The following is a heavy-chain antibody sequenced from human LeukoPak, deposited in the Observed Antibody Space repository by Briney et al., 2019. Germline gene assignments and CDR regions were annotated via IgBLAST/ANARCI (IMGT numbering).Heavy chain of an antibody. Sequence: GGSLRLSCAASGFTFSSYGMHWVRQAPGKGREWVAVISYDGSNKYYADSVKGRLTISRDNSKNTLYLQMNRMRAEDTAVYYCAQAQVPGITEYWGQGTLVTVYS. CDR1: GFTFSSYG. D-gene: IGHD1-7*01. J-gene: IGHJ1*01. CDR2: ISYDGSNK. CDR3: AQAQVPGITEY. V-gene: IGHV3-30*18.